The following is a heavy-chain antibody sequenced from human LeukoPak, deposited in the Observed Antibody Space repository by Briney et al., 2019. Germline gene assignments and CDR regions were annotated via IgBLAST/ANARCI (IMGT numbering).Heavy chain of an antibody. D-gene: IGHD3-10*01. V-gene: IGHV3-74*01. CDR2: VKSDGSNP. Sequence: GGSLRLPCAASRFSFSNYWMHWVRQAPGKGLVWVSRVKSDGSNPSYADSVKGRFTISRDNAENMLYLQMNTLGAEDTAVYYCARDIVSGSGSLDYWGQGTLVTVSS. CDR1: RFSFSNYW. CDR3: ARDIVSGSGSLDY. J-gene: IGHJ4*02.